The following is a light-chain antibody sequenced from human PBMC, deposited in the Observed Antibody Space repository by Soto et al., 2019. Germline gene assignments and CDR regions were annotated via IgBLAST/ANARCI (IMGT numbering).Light chain of an antibody. V-gene: IGKV3-15*01. CDR2: GAS. Sequence: EIVMTQSPATLSVSPGERATLSFRSSQSVSIHLAWYQQKPGQAPRLLIYGASTRATGIPARFSGSGSGTEFTLTISSLQSEDFAVYYCQQYNNWPPGTFGQGTRLEIK. CDR3: QQYNNWPPGT. J-gene: IGKJ5*01. CDR1: QSVSIH.